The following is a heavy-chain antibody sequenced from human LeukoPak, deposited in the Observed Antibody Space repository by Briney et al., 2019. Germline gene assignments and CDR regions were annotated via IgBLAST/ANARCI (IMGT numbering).Heavy chain of an antibody. CDR3: ARDHVGIATKRSYYYYMDV. D-gene: IGHD6-13*01. CDR2: IKQDGSEK. J-gene: IGHJ6*03. CDR1: GFTFSSYW. Sequence: GGSLRLSCAASGFTFSSYWMSWVRQAPGKGLQWVANIKQDGSEKYYVDSVKGRFTISRDNAKNSLYLQMNSLRAEDTAVYYCARDHVGIATKRSYYYYMDVWGKGTTVTVSS. V-gene: IGHV3-7*03.